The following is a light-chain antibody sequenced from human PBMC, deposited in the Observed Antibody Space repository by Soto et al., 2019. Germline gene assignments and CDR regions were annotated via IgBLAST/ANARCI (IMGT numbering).Light chain of an antibody. CDR2: KAS. CDR1: QSISSW. Sequence: DIQMTQSPSTLSASVGDRVTITCRASQSISSWLAWYQQKPGKAPKLLIYKASGLQSGVPSRFSGSGSGTEFTLTISSLQPDDLATYYCQQYNIFTWTFGQGTKVGIK. V-gene: IGKV1-5*03. CDR3: QQYNIFTWT. J-gene: IGKJ1*01.